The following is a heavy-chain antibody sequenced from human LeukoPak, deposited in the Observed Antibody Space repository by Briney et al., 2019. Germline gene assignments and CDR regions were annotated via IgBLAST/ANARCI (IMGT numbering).Heavy chain of an antibody. CDR1: GYTFTSYG. D-gene: IGHD3-10*01. Sequence: APVKVSCKASGYTFTSYGISWVRQAPGQGLEWMGWISAYNGNTNYAQKLQGGVTMTTDTSTSTAYMELRSLRSDDTAVYCCAREDYGSGSYYNSNPDYYYYGMDVWGQGTTVTVSS. J-gene: IGHJ6*02. CDR2: ISAYNGNT. CDR3: AREDYGSGSYYNSNPDYYYYGMDV. V-gene: IGHV1-18*01.